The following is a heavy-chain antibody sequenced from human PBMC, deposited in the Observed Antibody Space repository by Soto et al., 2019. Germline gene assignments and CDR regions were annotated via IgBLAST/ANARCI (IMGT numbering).Heavy chain of an antibody. CDR2: IYYGGTT. D-gene: IGHD2-2*01. CDR3: ARLGFYYQSLDP. J-gene: IGHJ5*02. V-gene: IGHV4-59*08. CDR1: GVSISNYY. Sequence: SETLSLTCSVSGVSISNYYWSWIRQPPGKGLEWIGYIYYGGTTRYNPSLESRVTVSLETSKSQFSLTLSSVTASDTAVYYCARLGFYYQSLDPWGHGTLVTVSS.